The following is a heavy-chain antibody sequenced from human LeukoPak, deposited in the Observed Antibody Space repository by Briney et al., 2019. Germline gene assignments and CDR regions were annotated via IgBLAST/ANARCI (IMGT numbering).Heavy chain of an antibody. J-gene: IGHJ6*02. Sequence: GGSLRLSCAASGFTFSDYYMTWIRQAPGKGLEWVSVIYSGGSTYYADSVKGRFTISRDNSKNTLYLQMNSLRAEDTAVYYCARVGGAAAGKWYYYYGMDVWGQGTTVTVSS. CDR2: IYSGGST. D-gene: IGHD6-13*01. CDR1: GFTFSDYY. V-gene: IGHV3-53*01. CDR3: ARVGGAAAGKWYYYYGMDV.